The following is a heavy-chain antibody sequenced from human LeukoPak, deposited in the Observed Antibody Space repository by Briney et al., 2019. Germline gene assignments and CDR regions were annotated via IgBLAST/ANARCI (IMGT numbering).Heavy chain of an antibody. D-gene: IGHD6-6*01. CDR1: GYSISSGYY. CDR2: IYHSGST. CDR3: ARCSSSSVRLIDY. J-gene: IGHJ4*02. Sequence: SETLSLTCAVSGYSISSGYYWGWIRQPPGKGLEWIGSIYHSGSTYYNPSLKSRVTISVDTSKNQFSLKLSSVTAADTAAYYCARCSSSSVRLIDYWGQGTLVTVSS. V-gene: IGHV4-38-2*01.